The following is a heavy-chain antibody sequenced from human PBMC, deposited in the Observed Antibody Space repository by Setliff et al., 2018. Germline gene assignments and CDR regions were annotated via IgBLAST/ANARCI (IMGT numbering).Heavy chain of an antibody. Sequence: PGGSLRLSCAASDFTFRAYSMTWVRQSPGKGLEWVSDINRNGGRIGYADPVKGRFTISRDNAKNSLFLQMNSLKTEDTAVYYCIRDTHMSGAYYFDYWGQGTLVTVSS. J-gene: IGHJ4*02. CDR1: DFTFRAYS. D-gene: IGHD1-26*01. CDR3: IRDTHMSGAYYFDY. V-gene: IGHV3-20*04. CDR2: INRNGGRI.